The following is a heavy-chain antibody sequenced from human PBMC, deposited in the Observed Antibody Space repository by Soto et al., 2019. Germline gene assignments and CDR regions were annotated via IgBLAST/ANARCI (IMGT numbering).Heavy chain of an antibody. Sequence: QVQLVESGGGVVQPGRSLRLSCAASGFTFRSYGMHWVRQAPGKGLEWVAVIWYDGSREYYADSVKGRFTISRDNSKNTLYLQMNSLRVEDTAVYHCVRFAGNTFDIRGQGTMVTVSS. V-gene: IGHV3-33*01. J-gene: IGHJ3*02. CDR1: GFTFRSYG. CDR3: VRFAGNTFDI. CDR2: IWYDGSRE.